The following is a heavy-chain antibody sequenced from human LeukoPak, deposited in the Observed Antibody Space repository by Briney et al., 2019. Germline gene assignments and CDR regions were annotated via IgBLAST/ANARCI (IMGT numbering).Heavy chain of an antibody. CDR2: ISSSGSTI. Sequence: GGSLRLSCAASGFTFSSYEMNWVRQARGPGLEWVSYISSSGSTIYYAESVKGRFTISRDNDKNSLYLQMNSLRAEDTAVYYCVELGITMIGGVWGKGTTVTISS. J-gene: IGHJ6*04. V-gene: IGHV3-48*03. CDR3: VELGITMIGGV. CDR1: GFTFSSYE. D-gene: IGHD3-10*02.